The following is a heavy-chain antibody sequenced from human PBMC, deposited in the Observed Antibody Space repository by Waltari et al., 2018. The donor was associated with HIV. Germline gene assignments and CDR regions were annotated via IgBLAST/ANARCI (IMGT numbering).Heavy chain of an antibody. J-gene: IGHJ4*02. V-gene: IGHV1-69*01. Sequence: QVQLVQSGAEVKKPGSSVKVSCKASGGTFSSYAISWVRQAPGQGLEWMGGISPMLGTANYAKKFLGRVTITADESTSTAYRELSSLRSEDTAVYYCARGPRYCSGGSCYPSPPGYWGQGTLVTVSS. CDR1: GGTFSSYA. CDR3: ARGPRYCSGGSCYPSPPGY. D-gene: IGHD2-15*01. CDR2: ISPMLGTA.